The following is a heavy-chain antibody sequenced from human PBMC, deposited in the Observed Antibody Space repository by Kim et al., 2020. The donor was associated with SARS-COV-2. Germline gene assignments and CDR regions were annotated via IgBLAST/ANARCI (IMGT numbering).Heavy chain of an antibody. CDR2: IIPIFGIA. CDR1: GGTFSSYA. CDR3: ARASDYYGSGSYSPYYMDV. J-gene: IGHJ6*03. D-gene: IGHD3-10*01. Sequence: SVKVSCKASGGTFSSYAISWVRQAPGQGLEWMGRIIPIFGIANYAQKFQGRVTITADKSTSTAYMELSSLRSEDTAVYYCARASDYYGSGSYSPYYMDVWGKGTTVTVSS. V-gene: IGHV1-69*04.